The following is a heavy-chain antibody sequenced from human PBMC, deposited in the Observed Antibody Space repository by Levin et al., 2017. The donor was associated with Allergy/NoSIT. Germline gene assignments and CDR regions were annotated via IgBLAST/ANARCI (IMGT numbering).Heavy chain of an antibody. J-gene: IGHJ6*03. Sequence: SETLSLTCTVSGGSISSRDYYWSWIRQPAGKGLEWIGRFYTSGSTNYNPSLKSRVTTSADRSKNQFSLKLSSVTAADTALHYCARENFDYVWGTTYFYYYIDVWGKGTTVTVSS. CDR2: FYTSGST. V-gene: IGHV4-61*02. CDR1: GGSISSRDYY. D-gene: IGHD3-16*01. CDR3: ARENFDYVWGTTYFYYYIDV.